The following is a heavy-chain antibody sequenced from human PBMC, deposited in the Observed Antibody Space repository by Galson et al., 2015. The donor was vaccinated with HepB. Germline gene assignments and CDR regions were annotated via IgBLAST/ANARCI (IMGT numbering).Heavy chain of an antibody. CDR2: IWYDGSNK. CDR3: ARESYYYYMDV. CDR1: GFTFSSYG. V-gene: IGHV3-33*01. Sequence: SLRLSCAASGFTFSSYGMHWVRQAPGKGLEWVAVIWYDGSNKYYADSVKGRFTISRDNSKNTLYLQMNSLRAEDTAVYYCARESYYYYMDVWGKGTTVTVSS. J-gene: IGHJ6*03.